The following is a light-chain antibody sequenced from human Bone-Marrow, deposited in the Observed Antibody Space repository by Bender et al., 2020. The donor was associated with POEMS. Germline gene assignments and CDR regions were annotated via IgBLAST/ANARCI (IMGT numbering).Light chain of an antibody. V-gene: IGLV2-14*02. CDR1: NSDVGSYTL. J-gene: IGLJ2*01. CDR3: ASYTIRGSMV. Sequence: QSALTQPASVSGSPGHSITMSCTGTNSDVGSYTLVSWYQKSPGKAPRLILYDVSERPSGISNRFSGSKSGNTASLTISGLQAGDEGEYYCASYTIRGSMVFGGGTKLTVL. CDR2: DVS.